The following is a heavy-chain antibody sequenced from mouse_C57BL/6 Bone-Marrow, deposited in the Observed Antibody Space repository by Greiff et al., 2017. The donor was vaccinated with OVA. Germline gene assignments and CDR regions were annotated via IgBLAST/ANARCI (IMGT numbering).Heavy chain of an antibody. CDR1: GFPITSGYY. V-gene: IGHV12-3*01. CDR2: ITHSGET. J-gene: IGHJ4*01. CDR3: AGDSTGTGAMDY. Sequence: VKLQESGPGLVKPSQSLFLTCSITGFPITSGYYWIWIRQSPGKPLEWMGYITHSGETFYNPSLQSPISITRETSKNQFFLQLNSVTTEDTAMYYCAGDSTGTGAMDYWGQGTSVTVSS. D-gene: IGHD4-1*01.